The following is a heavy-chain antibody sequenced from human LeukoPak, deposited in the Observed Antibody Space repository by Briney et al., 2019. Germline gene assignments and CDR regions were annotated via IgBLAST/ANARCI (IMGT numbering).Heavy chain of an antibody. J-gene: IGHJ4*02. Sequence: GRSLRLSCAASGFTFSSYAMHRVRQAPGKGLEWVAVISYDGSSKYYADSVKGRFTISRDNSKNTLYLQMNSLRAEDTAVYYCARGRRPFDYWGQGTLVTVSS. CDR2: ISYDGSSK. CDR1: GFTFSSYA. V-gene: IGHV3-30-3*01. CDR3: ARGRRPFDY.